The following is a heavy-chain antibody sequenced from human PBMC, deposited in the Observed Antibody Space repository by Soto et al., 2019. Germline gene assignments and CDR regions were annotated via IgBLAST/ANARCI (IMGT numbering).Heavy chain of an antibody. J-gene: IGHJ4*02. V-gene: IGHV1-2*04. D-gene: IGHD3-16*02. CDR3: AHSPAGMITFGGVIAPTRHFDY. Sequence: ASVKVSCKASGYTFTGYYMHWVRQAPGQGLEWMGWINPNSGGTNYAQKFQGWVTITKDNSKNQVVLTMTNMDPVDTATYYCAHSPAGMITFGGVIAPTRHFDYWGQGTLVTVSS. CDR1: GYTFTGYY. CDR2: INPNSGGT.